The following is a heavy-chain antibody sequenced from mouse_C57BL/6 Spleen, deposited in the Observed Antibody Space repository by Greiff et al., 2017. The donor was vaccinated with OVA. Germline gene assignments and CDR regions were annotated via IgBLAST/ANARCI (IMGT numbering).Heavy chain of an antibody. CDR2: ILPGSGST. CDR3: ARGKNYAYAMDY. Sequence: QVQLQQSGAELMKPGASVKLSCKATGYTFTGYWIEWVKQRPGHGLEWIGEILPGSGSTTYNEKFKGKATFTADTSSNTAYMQLSSLTTEDSAIYYCARGKNYAYAMDYWGQGTSVTVSS. V-gene: IGHV1-9*01. J-gene: IGHJ4*01. CDR1: GYTFTGYW. D-gene: IGHD2-4*01.